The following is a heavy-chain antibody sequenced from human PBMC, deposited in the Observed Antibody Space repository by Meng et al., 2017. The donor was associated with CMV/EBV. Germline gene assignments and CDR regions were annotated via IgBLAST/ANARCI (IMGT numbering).Heavy chain of an antibody. D-gene: IGHD3-3*01. CDR2: VSSDGADK. CDR3: ARDPHYDFWVEGSNGMDV. J-gene: IGHJ6*02. V-gene: IGHV3-30-3*01. Sequence: GGSLRLSCAASGFTFSTYAMHWVRLVPGKGLEWVAVVSSDGADKYYGDSVKGRFTISRDNSKNTLYLQMNSLRTEDTALSYCARDPHYDFWVEGSNGMDVWGQGTTVTVSS. CDR1: GFTFSTYA.